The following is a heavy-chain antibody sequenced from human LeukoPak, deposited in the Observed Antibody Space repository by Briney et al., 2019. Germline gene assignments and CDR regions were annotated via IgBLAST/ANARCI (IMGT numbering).Heavy chain of an antibody. D-gene: IGHD3-10*01. CDR3: ARDRKYLYYGMEV. J-gene: IGHJ6*02. V-gene: IGHV3-66*01. CDR2: IYSGDRT. Sequence: SGGSLRLSCVASGFSVSDIYMNWVRQAPGKGLEWLSVIYSGDRTYYADSVKDRFAISRDISKNTVYLQMNNLRAEDTAVYYCARDRKYLYYGMEVWGQGTTVTVSS. CDR1: GFSVSDIY.